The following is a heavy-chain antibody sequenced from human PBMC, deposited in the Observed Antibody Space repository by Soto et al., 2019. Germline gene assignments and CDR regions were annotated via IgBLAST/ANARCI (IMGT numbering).Heavy chain of an antibody. CDR1: GFTFSNYA. J-gene: IGHJ4*02. CDR3: AKVPRHCSGGSCHGGHLAY. V-gene: IGHV3-23*01. D-gene: IGHD2-15*01. CDR2: ISGSGGST. Sequence: GGSLRLSCAASGFTFSNYAMSWVRQAPGKGLEWVSAISGSGGSTYYADSVKGRFTITRDNSKNTLYLQMNSLRAEDTAIYHCAKVPRHCSGGSCHGGHLAYWGQGTLVTVSS.